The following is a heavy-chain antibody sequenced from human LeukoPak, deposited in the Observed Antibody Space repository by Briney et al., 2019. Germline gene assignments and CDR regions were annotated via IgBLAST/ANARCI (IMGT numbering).Heavy chain of an antibody. D-gene: IGHD6-6*01. CDR3: ARDLARNIAARPGWGLDDLDI. J-gene: IGHJ3*02. CDR1: GYTFSSYY. V-gene: IGHV1-2*02. Sequence: ASVKVSCKASGYTFSSYYIHWVRQAPGQGLESMGWINPKSDGTNYAQKFQGKVTMTTDTSITTAYMELSGLRSDDTAVYFCARDLARNIAARPGWGLDDLDIWGQRRMVAVSS. CDR2: INPKSDGT.